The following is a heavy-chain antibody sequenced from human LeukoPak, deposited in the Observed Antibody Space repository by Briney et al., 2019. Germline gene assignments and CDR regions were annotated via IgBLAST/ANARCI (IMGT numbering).Heavy chain of an antibody. D-gene: IGHD2-15*01. Sequence: GRSLRLSCAASGFTFSSYGVHWVRQAPGKGLEWVAVIWYDGSNKYYADSVKGRFTISRDNSKNTLYLQMNSLRAEDTAVYYCARQVVAATWDAFDIWGQGTMVTVSS. CDR3: ARQVVAATWDAFDI. CDR1: GFTFSSYG. J-gene: IGHJ3*02. V-gene: IGHV3-33*01. CDR2: IWYDGSNK.